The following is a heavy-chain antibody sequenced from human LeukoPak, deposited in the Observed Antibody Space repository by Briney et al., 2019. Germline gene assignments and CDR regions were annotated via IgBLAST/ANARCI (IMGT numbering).Heavy chain of an antibody. V-gene: IGHV4-38-2*01. CDR3: ARHRVPAAIVSAFDI. CDR2: IYHSGST. CDR1: GYSISSGYY. J-gene: IGHJ3*02. Sequence: SETLSLTCAVSGYSISSGYYWGWIRQPPGKGLEWIGSIYHSGSTYYNPSLKSRVTVSVDTSKNQFSLKLSSVTAADTAVYYCARHRVPAAIVSAFDIWGQGRMVTVSS. D-gene: IGHD2-2*01.